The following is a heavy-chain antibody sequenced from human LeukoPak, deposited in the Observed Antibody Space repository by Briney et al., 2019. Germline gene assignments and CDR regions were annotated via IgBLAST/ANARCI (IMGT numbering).Heavy chain of an antibody. J-gene: IGHJ4*02. CDR2: VKVVGSEK. CDR1: GFTFSDFW. V-gene: IGHV3-7*01. Sequence: PGGSLRLSCAASGFTFSDFWMSWVRQAPGKGLEWVANVKVVGSEKYYVDSVKGRFTISRDNAKNSLYLQMNSLRAEDTAVYYCARNGRSLDFWGQGTLVTVSS. D-gene: IGHD2-15*01. CDR3: ARNGRSLDF.